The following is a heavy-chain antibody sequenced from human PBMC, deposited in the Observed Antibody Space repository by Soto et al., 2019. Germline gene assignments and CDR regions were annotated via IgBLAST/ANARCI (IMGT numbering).Heavy chain of an antibody. CDR1: GGSISRYY. V-gene: IGHV4-59*01. D-gene: IGHD2-21*02. CDR2: RYNTGST. J-gene: IGHJ6*02. Sequence: QVQLQESGPGLVKPSETLSLTCTVSGGSISRYYWSWLRQPPGKGLGWIGYRYNTGSTVYNPPFKSRSIISVDTSTNHFSLKLNSVTAPDTAVYYCARDLWGYCGTDCSPLAVWGQGTTVTVSS. CDR3: ARDLWGYCGTDCSPLAV.